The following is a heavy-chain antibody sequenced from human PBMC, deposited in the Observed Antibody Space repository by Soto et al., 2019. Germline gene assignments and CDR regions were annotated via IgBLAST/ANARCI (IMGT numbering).Heavy chain of an antibody. CDR3: ASSSGYDYGWYFDY. V-gene: IGHV3-9*01. D-gene: IGHD5-12*01. J-gene: IGHJ4*02. CDR2: ISWNSGSI. Sequence: GGSLRLSCAASGFTFDDYAMHWVRQAPGKGLEWVSGISWNSGSIGYADSVKGRFTISRDNAKNSLYLQMNSLRAEDTALYYCASSSGYDYGWYFDYWGQGTLVTVSS. CDR1: GFTFDDYA.